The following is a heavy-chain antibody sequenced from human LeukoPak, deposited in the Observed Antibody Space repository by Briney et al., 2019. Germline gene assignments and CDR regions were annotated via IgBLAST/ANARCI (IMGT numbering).Heavy chain of an antibody. Sequence: GGSLRLSCTASGFTFSDDWMTWVRQAPGKGPEWVANIKQDGSQRYYVDSVRGRFTISRDNAKNSLFLQMNGLRAEDTAVYYCARRGGSSSRRSPIDYWGQGTLVTVSS. J-gene: IGHJ4*02. CDR1: GFTFSDDW. CDR3: ARRGGSSSRRSPIDY. V-gene: IGHV3-7*01. D-gene: IGHD6-6*01. CDR2: IKQDGSQR.